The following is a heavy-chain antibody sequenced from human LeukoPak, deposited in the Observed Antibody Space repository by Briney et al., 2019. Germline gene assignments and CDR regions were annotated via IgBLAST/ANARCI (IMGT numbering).Heavy chain of an antibody. V-gene: IGHV3-48*01. J-gene: IGHJ5*02. CDR3: ARSYCSSTSCSGPWFDP. Sequence: GGSLRLSCAASGFTFHVYAMNWVRQAPGKGLEWVSYITKNSDTIYYTDSVRGRFTISRDNSKNTLYLQMNSLRAEDTAVYYCARSYCSSTSCSGPWFDPWGQGTLVTVSS. D-gene: IGHD2-2*01. CDR2: ITKNSDTI. CDR1: GFTFHVYA.